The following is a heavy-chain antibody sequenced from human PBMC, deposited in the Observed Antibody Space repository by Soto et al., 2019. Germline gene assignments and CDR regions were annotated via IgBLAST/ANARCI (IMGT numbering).Heavy chain of an antibody. Sequence: QVQLVQSGAEVKKPGSSVKVSCKASGGTFSSYAISWVRQAPGQGLEWMGGIIPIFGTANYAQKVQGRVPXTXXXSXSTAYMELSSLRSEDTAVYYCARDDVDTAMPYGMDVWGQGTTVTVSS. CDR2: IIPIFGTA. CDR3: ARDDVDTAMPYGMDV. CDR1: GGTFSSYA. D-gene: IGHD5-18*01. V-gene: IGHV1-69*05. J-gene: IGHJ6*02.